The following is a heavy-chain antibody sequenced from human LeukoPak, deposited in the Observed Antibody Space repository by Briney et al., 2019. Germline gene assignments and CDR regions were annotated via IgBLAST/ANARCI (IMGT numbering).Heavy chain of an antibody. J-gene: IGHJ4*02. CDR2: IIPILGIA. CDR3: ARLAAGCSSTSCPIAHDY. CDR1: GGTFSSYA. D-gene: IGHD2-2*01. Sequence: ASVKVSCKASGGTFSSYAISWVRQAPGQGLEWMGRIIPILGIANYAQKFQGRVTITADKSTSTAYMELSSLRSEDTAVYYCARLAAGCSSTSCPIAHDYWGQGTLVTVSS. V-gene: IGHV1-69*04.